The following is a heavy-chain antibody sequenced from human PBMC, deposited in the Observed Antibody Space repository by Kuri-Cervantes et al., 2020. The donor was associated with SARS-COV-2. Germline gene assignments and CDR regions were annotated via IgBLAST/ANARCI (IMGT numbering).Heavy chain of an antibody. CDR1: GFTFSSYW. V-gene: IGHV3-74*01. Sequence: ETLSLTCAASGFTFSSYWMHWVRQAPGKGLVWVSRINSDGSSTSYADSVKGRFTISRDNAKNTLYLQMNSLRAEDTAVYYCASPRGEYQLLPFDYWGQETLVTVSS. CDR3: ASPRGEYQLLPFDY. CDR2: INSDGSST. J-gene: IGHJ4*02. D-gene: IGHD2-2*01.